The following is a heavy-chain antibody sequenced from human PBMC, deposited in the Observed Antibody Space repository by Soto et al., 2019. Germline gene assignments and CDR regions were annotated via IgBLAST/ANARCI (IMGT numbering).Heavy chain of an antibody. CDR2: ISSGGGTI. CDR1: GFIFSDYY. J-gene: IGHJ6*03. V-gene: IGHV3-11*01. D-gene: IGHD3-16*01. Sequence: PGGSLRLSCGASGFIFSDYYMSWIRRAPGKGLEWISHISSGGGTINYADSVRGRFTISRDNAKNSLSLELTSLRADDTAVYYCARGGGEFYYHMDVWGKGTPVTVSS. CDR3: ARGGGEFYYHMDV.